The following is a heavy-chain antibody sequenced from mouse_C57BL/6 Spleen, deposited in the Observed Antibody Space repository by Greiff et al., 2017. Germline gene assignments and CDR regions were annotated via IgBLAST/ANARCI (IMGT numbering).Heavy chain of an antibody. J-gene: IGHJ3*01. Sequence: EVKLMESGGGLVKPGGSLKLSCAASGFTFSDYGMHWVRQAPETGLEWVAYISSGSSTIYYADTVKGRFTISRDNAKNTLFLQMTSLRSEDTAMYYCARSLGSSWFAYWGQGTLVTVSA. D-gene: IGHD1-1*02. CDR2: ISSGSSTI. V-gene: IGHV5-17*01. CDR1: GFTFSDYG. CDR3: ARSLGSSWFAY.